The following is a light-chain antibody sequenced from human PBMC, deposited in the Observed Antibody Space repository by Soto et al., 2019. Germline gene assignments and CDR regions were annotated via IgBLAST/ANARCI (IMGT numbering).Light chain of an antibody. Sequence: EIVLTQSPGTLSLSPGETATLSCRASQTIGSTYLAWYQHKPGQAPRLLIFGTSSRATGIPDRFSGSGSGTDFTLTISRLEPEDFAGYYCQQYASSPLLTFGGGTRVEIK. J-gene: IGKJ4*01. V-gene: IGKV3-20*01. CDR3: QQYASSPLLT. CDR1: QTIGSTY. CDR2: GTS.